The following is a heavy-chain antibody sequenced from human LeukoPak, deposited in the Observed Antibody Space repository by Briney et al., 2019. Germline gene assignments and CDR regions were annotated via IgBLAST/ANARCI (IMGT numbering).Heavy chain of an antibody. CDR1: GFTITTNY. CDR3: AKPGPGGYDSFFDY. D-gene: IGHD5-12*01. Sequence: PGGSLRLSCAASGFTITTNYMSWVRQAPGKGLEWVSAISGSGGSTYYADSVKGRFTISRDNSKNTLYLQMNSLRAEDTAVYYCAKPGPGGYDSFFDYWGQGTLVTVPS. J-gene: IGHJ4*02. V-gene: IGHV3-23*01. CDR2: ISGSGGST.